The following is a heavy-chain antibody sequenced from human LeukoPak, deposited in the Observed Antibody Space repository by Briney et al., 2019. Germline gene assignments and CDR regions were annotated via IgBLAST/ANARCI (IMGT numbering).Heavy chain of an antibody. CDR3: ARSGSMTVTTESDY. CDR1: GGSISSSNW. Sequence: SETLSLTCAVSGGSISSSNWWSWVRQPPGKGLEWIGEIYHSGSTNYNPSLKSRVTISVDKSKNQFSLKLGSVTAADTAVYYCARSGSMTVTTESDYWGQGTLVTVSS. V-gene: IGHV4-4*02. J-gene: IGHJ4*02. D-gene: IGHD4-11*01. CDR2: IYHSGST.